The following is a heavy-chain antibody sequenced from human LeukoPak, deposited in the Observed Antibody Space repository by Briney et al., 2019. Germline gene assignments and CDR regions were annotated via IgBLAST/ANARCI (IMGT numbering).Heavy chain of an antibody. D-gene: IGHD3-16*02. V-gene: IGHV4-59*01. Sequence: SETLSLTCTVSGGSISSYYWSWIRQPPGKGLEWIGYTYYSGSTNYNPSLKSRVTISVDTSKNQFSLKLSSVTAADTAVYYCARDGAANYDYVWGSYRQGYMDVWGKGTTVTVS. CDR2: TYYSGST. CDR1: GGSISSYY. CDR3: ARDGAANYDYVWGSYRQGYMDV. J-gene: IGHJ6*03.